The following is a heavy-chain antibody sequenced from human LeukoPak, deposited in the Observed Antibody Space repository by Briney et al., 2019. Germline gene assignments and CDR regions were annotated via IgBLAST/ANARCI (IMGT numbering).Heavy chain of an antibody. CDR2: INPNSGGT. D-gene: IGHD3-10*01. CDR3: ARDLNYYGSGSFYFDY. J-gene: IGHJ4*02. CDR1: GYTFTDFY. V-gene: IGHV1-2*02. Sequence: GASVKVSFKASGYTFTDFYMHWLRQAPGQGLEWMGWINPNSGGTDYAQKFQGRVTMTRDTSISTAYVELIRLRSDDTAVYYCARDLNYYGSGSFYFDYWGQGTLVTVSS.